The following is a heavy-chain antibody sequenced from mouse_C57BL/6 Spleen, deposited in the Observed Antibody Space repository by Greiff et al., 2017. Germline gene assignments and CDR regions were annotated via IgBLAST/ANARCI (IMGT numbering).Heavy chain of an antibody. CDR3: ARLTNYYGSSYYYFDY. Sequence: QVQLQQSGPELVKPGASVKISCKASGYSFTSYYINWVKQRPGQGLEWIGWIYPGSGNTKYNEKFKGKATLTADTSSSTAYMQLSSLTSEDSAVYYCARLTNYYGSSYYYFDYWGQGTTLTFSS. CDR1: GYSFTSYY. V-gene: IGHV1-66*01. CDR2: IYPGSGNT. D-gene: IGHD1-1*01. J-gene: IGHJ2*01.